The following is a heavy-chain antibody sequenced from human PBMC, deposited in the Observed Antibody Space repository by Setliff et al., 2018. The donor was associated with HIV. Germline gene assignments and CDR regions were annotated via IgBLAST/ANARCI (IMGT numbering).Heavy chain of an antibody. CDR1: ADTFTNCL. D-gene: IGHD2-2*01. CDR2: INPSGGNT. CDR3: AKVPLFVVVPAALGGMDV. V-gene: IGHV1-18*01. J-gene: IGHJ6*02. Sequence: ASVKVSCKASADTFTNCLINWVRQAPGQGLEWMGRINPSGGNTKYAQKLQGRVTMTTDTSTSTAYMELRSLSSDDTAVYYCAKVPLFVVVPAALGGMDVWGQGTTVTVSS.